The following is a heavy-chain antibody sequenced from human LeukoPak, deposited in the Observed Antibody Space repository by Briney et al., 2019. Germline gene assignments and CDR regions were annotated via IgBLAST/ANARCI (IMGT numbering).Heavy chain of an antibody. CDR2: IYTRGST. J-gene: IGHJ5*02. D-gene: IGHD1-26*01. V-gene: IGHV4-61*02. Sequence: SETLSLTCTVSGVSISSGSYYWRWIRQPAGKGLEWIGRIYTRGSTNYNPSLKSRVTISVDTSKTQSSLKLSSVTAADTAVYYWARGYHSSGSYFTNWFDPWGQGTLVTVSS. CDR1: GVSISSGSYY. CDR3: ARGYHSSGSYFTNWFDP.